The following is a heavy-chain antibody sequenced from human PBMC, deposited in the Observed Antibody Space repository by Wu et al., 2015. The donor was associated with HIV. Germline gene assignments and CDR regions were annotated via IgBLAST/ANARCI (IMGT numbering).Heavy chain of an antibody. CDR2: IIPALGTI. J-gene: IGHJ4*02. V-gene: IGHV1-69*16. D-gene: IGHD3-10*01. CDR3: ARGGRSFKGVIIVFLFDS. Sequence: QVQLVQSGAEVKKPGSSVKVSCKASGGTFSTYTMNWVRQAPGQGLEWMGRIIPALGTIKYAQNFQGRVTITTDGTDESTSTAYMELSRLRSDDTAFYYCARGGRSFKGVIIVFLFDSWGQGTLITVSS. CDR1: GGTFSTYT.